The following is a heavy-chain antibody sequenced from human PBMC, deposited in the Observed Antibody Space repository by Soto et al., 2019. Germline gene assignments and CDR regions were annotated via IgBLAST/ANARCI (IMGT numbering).Heavy chain of an antibody. D-gene: IGHD2-2*01. J-gene: IGHJ5*02. CDR3: ARGRVGYCSSTSCYWFDH. CDR2: TYYRSKWYN. Sequence: SQTLSLTCAISGDSVSSNSAAWNWIRQSPSRGLEWLGRTYYRSKWYNDYAVSVKSRITINPDTSKNQFSLQLNSVTPEDTAVYYCARGRVGYCSSTSCYWFDHWGQGTLVTVSS. V-gene: IGHV6-1*01. CDR1: GDSVSSNSAA.